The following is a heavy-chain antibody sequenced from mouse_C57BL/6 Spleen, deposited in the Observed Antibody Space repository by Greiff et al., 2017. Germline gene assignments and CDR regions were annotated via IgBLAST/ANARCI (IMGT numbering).Heavy chain of an antibody. CDR2: IDPSDSYT. Sequence: QVQLQQPGAELVRPGTSVKLSCKASGYTFTSYWMHWVKQRPGQGLEWIGVIDPSDSYTNYNQKFKGKATLTVDTSSSTAYMQLSSLTSEDSAVYYCAGEKDYYFDYWGQGTTRTGSS. J-gene: IGHJ2*01. CDR1: GYTFTSYW. V-gene: IGHV1-59*01. CDR3: AGEKDYYFDY.